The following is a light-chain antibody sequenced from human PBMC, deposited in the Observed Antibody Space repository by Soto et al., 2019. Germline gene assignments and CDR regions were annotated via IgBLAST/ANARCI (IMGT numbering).Light chain of an antibody. Sequence: EILLTQSPATLSLSPGEGATLSCRASQSVGIYLAWYQQKPGQAPSLLIYDASKRATSIPARFSGSGSGTDFTLTISGLEPEDFAIYYCQQRSKWPPSFGQGTKVEIK. CDR2: DAS. V-gene: IGKV3-11*01. CDR3: QQRSKWPPS. J-gene: IGKJ1*01. CDR1: QSVGIY.